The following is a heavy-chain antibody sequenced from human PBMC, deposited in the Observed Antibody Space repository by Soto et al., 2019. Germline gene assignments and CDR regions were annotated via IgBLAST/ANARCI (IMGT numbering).Heavy chain of an antibody. D-gene: IGHD5-12*01. V-gene: IGHV4-59*01. J-gene: IGHJ4*02. Sequence: QAQLQESGPGLVKPSETLSLTCTVSGGSITSKYWNWFRQSPEKGLEWIGYIDHSGTTNYIPSLIGRVPISAATPKTQFSLNLNSVTAGDTAMYYCATGGGWLPAKWGQGTLVTVSS. CDR3: ATGGGWLPAK. CDR2: IDHSGTT. CDR1: GGSITSKY.